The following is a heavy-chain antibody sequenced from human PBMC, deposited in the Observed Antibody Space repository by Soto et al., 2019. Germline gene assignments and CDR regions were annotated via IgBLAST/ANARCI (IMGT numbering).Heavy chain of an antibody. Sequence: QVQVVQSGAEVRKPGSSVKVSCKASGGTFSSYVIIWVRQAPGQGLEWVGGINPISGTTNYAQKFQGRVTITADESTGTAYIELSSLRSADTAVYYCASPSWGGYWGQGTLVTVSS. CDR2: INPISGTT. CDR1: GGTFSSYV. D-gene: IGHD3-16*01. V-gene: IGHV1-69*12. CDR3: ASPSWGGY. J-gene: IGHJ4*02.